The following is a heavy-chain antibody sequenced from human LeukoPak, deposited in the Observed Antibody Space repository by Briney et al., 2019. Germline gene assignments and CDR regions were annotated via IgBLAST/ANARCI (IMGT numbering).Heavy chain of an antibody. D-gene: IGHD4-17*01. CDR2: MNPNSGNT. V-gene: IGHV1-8*01. CDR1: GYTFTSYD. Sequence: ASVKVSCKASGYTFTSYDINWVRQATGQGLEWMGWMNPNSGNTGYAQKFQGRVTMTRNTSISTAYMELSSLRSGDTAVYYCARGPEFTVTTEDYFDYWGQGTLVTVSS. J-gene: IGHJ4*02. CDR3: ARGPEFTVTTEDYFDY.